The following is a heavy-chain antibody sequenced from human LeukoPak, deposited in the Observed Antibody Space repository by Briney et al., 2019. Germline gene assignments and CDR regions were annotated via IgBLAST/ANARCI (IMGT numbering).Heavy chain of an antibody. CDR2: IYYSGST. CDR1: GGSISSSSYY. D-gene: IGHD3-22*01. J-gene: IGHJ5*02. V-gene: IGHV4-39*07. CDR3: ARDEYYDNSGGVNWFDP. Sequence: SSETLSLTCTVSGGSISSSSYYWGWIRQPPGKGLEWIGSIYYSGSTYYNPSLKSRVTISVDTSKNQFSLKLSSVTAADTAAYYCARDEYYDNSGGVNWFDPWGQGTLVTVSS.